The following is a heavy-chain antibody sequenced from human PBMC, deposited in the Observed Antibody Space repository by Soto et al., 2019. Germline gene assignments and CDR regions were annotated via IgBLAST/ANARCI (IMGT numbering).Heavy chain of an antibody. J-gene: IGHJ5*02. D-gene: IGHD2-15*01. Sequence: SETLSLTCAVYGGSFSGYYWSWIRQPPGKGLEWIGEINHSGSTNYNPSLKSRVTISVDTSKNQFSLKLSSVTAADTAVYYCARLTVVAATPCWFDPWGQGTLVTVSS. V-gene: IGHV4-34*01. CDR3: ARLTVVAATPCWFDP. CDR1: GGSFSGYY. CDR2: INHSGST.